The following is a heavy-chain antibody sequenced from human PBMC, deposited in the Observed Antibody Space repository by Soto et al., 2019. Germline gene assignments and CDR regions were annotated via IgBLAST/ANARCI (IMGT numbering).Heavy chain of an antibody. Sequence: PSETLSLTCTASGGSISSYYWSWIRQPPGKGLEWIGYIYYSGSTNYNPSLKSRVTISVDTSKNQFSLKLSSVTAADTAVYYCARTLLPSYSSGWFFDYWGQGTLVTVSS. CDR2: IYYSGST. D-gene: IGHD6-19*01. J-gene: IGHJ4*02. V-gene: IGHV4-59*01. CDR3: ARTLLPSYSSGWFFDY. CDR1: GGSISSYY.